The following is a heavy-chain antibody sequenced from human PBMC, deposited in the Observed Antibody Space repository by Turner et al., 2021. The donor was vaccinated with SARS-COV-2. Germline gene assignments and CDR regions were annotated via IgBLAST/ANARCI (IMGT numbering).Heavy chain of an antibody. CDR2: IDCDDDK. Sequence: QVTLRESGPALVNPTQTPTLTCTFSGFSLSTRGMCVSWIRQPPVKSLEWLARIDCDDDKYYSTSLKTRLTISKDTSKNQVVLTMTNMDPVDTATYYCARIPPSLAIDYWGQGTLVTVSS. CDR3: ARIPPSLAIDY. D-gene: IGHD1-1*01. V-gene: IGHV2-70*15. J-gene: IGHJ4*02. CDR1: GFSLSTRGMC.